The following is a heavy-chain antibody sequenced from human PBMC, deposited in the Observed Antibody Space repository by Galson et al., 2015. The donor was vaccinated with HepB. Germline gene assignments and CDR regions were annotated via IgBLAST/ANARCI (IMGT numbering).Heavy chain of an antibody. CDR2: IIPIFGTA. D-gene: IGHD1-7*01. J-gene: IGHJ4*02. Sequence: SVKVSCKASGGTFSSYAISWVRQAPGQGLEWMGGIIPIFGTANYAQKFQGRVTITADESTSTAYMELSSLRSEDTAVYYCARELLVGNWNYAGHWGQGTLVTVSS. CDR1: GGTFSSYA. V-gene: IGHV1-69*13. CDR3: ARELLVGNWNYAGH.